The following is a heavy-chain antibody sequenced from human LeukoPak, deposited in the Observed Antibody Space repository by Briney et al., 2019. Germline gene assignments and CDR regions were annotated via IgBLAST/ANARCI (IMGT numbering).Heavy chain of an antibody. J-gene: IGHJ3*02. D-gene: IGHD2-2*01. V-gene: IGHV1-18*01. CDR2: ISAYNGNT. CDR1: GYTFSSYG. CDR3: ARAPVSYCSSTSCNAAFDI. Sequence: ASVKVSCKASGYTFSSYGITWVRQAPGQGLEWMGWISAYNGNTNYAQNLQGRVTMTTDTSTSTAYLELKSLSSDDTAVYYCARAPVSYCSSTSCNAAFDIWGQGTMVTVSS.